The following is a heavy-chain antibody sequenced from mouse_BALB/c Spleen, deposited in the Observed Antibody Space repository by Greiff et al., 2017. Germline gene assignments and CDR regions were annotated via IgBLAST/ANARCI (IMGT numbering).Heavy chain of an antibody. CDR2: IYPGNSDT. J-gene: IGHJ2*01. CDR1: GYTFTSYW. V-gene: IGHV1-5*01. Sequence: EVQLQQSGTVLARPGASVKMSCKASGYTFTSYWMHWVKQRPGQGLEWIGAIYPGNSDTSYNQKFKGKAKLTAVTSTSTAYMELSSLTNEDSAVYSCTSYYYSSSFHYWGQGTTLTVSS. CDR3: TSYYYSSSFHY. D-gene: IGHD1-1*01.